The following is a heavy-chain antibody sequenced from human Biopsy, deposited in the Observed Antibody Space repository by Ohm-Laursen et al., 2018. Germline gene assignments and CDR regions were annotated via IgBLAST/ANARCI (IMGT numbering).Heavy chain of an antibody. J-gene: IGHJ3*02. V-gene: IGHV3-53*01. D-gene: IGHD3-22*01. Sequence: SLRLSCAASGFTVSRNYMTWVRQAPGKGLEWVSVIDSGGHTHYTDSVKGRFTISRDNSKNTLYLQMNNLSAEDTAVYYCARSTYYYESSGTQRGLDIWGQGTMVTVSS. CDR3: ARSTYYYESSGTQRGLDI. CDR1: GFTVSRNY. CDR2: IDSGGHT.